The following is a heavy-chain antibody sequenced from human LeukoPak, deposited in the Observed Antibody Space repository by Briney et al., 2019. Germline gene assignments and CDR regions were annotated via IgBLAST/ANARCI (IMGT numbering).Heavy chain of an antibody. D-gene: IGHD5-18*01. CDR1: GFTFSSYA. J-gene: IGHJ6*02. CDR2: ISGSGGST. CDR3: AKAARMYYYYGMDV. Sequence: GGSLRLSCAASGFTFSSYAMSWVRQAPGKGLEWVSAISGSGGSTYYADSVKGRFTISRDNSKNTLYLQMNSLRAEGTAVYYCAKAARMYYYYGMDVWGQGTTVTVSS. V-gene: IGHV3-23*01.